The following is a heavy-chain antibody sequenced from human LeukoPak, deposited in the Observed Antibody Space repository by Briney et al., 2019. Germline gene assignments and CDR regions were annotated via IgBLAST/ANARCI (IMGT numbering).Heavy chain of an antibody. D-gene: IGHD6-13*01. V-gene: IGHV3-23*01. J-gene: IGHJ4*02. Sequence: PGGSLRLSCAASGLTFNSYAMSWVRQAPGKGLEWVSGISSGGNTYYADSVKGRFTISRDNSENTLNLQMNSLRAEDTAIYYCAKARAGDITAAFNYWGQGTLVTVSS. CDR1: GLTFNSYA. CDR3: AKARAGDITAAFNY. CDR2: ISSGGNT.